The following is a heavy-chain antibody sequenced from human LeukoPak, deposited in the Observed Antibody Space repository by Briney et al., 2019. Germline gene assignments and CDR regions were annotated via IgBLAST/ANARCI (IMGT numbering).Heavy chain of an antibody. CDR3: ARQWGYCSSTSCYPRNWFDP. CDR2: IYYSGST. J-gene: IGHJ5*02. D-gene: IGHD2-2*01. CDR1: GFTFNNYA. V-gene: IGHV4-39*01. Sequence: NAGGSLRLSCAASGFTFNNYAMSWVRQPPGKGLEWIGSIYYSGSTYYNPSLKSRVTISVDTSKNQFSLKLSSVTAADTAVYYCARQWGYCSSTSCYPRNWFDPWGQGTLVTVSS.